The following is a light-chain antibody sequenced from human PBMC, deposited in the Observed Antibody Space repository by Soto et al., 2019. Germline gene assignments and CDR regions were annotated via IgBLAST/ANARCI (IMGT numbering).Light chain of an antibody. CDR2: EVS. Sequence: QSALTQPASVSGSPGQSITISGTGTSTDVGGYNYVSWYQQHPGKAPKLFIYEVSNRPSGVSNRFSGSKSDNTASLTISGLQAEDEADYYCSSYTGRNTLYVFGTGTTLTVL. CDR3: SSYTGRNTLYV. V-gene: IGLV2-14*01. J-gene: IGLJ1*01. CDR1: STDVGGYNY.